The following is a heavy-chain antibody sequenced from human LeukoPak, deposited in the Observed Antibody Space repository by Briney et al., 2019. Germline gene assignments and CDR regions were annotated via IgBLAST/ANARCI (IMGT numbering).Heavy chain of an antibody. CDR2: IYYSGSA. D-gene: IGHD6-13*01. J-gene: IGHJ3*02. CDR3: AKPIAAAGPDAFDI. Sequence: PETPSLTPTLSLGSISRSSYYWGWIRHPPGKWLEWIGSIYYSGSAYYNSSLKSRVTISVDTSKNQFSLELSSVTAADTAVYYCAKPIAAAGPDAFDIWGQGTMVTVSS. V-gene: IGHV4-39*01. CDR1: LGSISRSSYY.